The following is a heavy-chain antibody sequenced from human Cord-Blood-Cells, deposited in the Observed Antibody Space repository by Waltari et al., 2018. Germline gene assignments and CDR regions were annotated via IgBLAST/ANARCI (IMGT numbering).Heavy chain of an antibody. J-gene: IGHJ4*02. D-gene: IGHD3-22*01. CDR3: ARDQYDSSGYYYY. Sequence: QVQLVQSGAAVKKPGASVKVSCKPSGYTFTSYAMHLVRQAPGQRLEWMGWINAGNGNTKDSQRFQGRVTITRGTAASTAYMERSSLRSEETAVYYCARDQYDSSGYYYYWGQGTLVTVSS. V-gene: IGHV1-3*01. CDR2: INAGNGNT. CDR1: GYTFTSYA.